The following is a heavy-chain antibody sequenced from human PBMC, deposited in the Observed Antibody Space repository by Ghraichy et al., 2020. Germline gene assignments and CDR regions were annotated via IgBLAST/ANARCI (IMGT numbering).Heavy chain of an antibody. J-gene: IGHJ4*02. D-gene: IGHD4-23*01. Sequence: SVKVSCKASGGTFSSYAISWVRQAPGQGLEWMGGIIPIFGTANYAQKFQGRVTITADESTSTAYMELSSLRSEDTAVYYCAREGYGGNSRIYYFDYWGQGTLVTVSS. V-gene: IGHV1-69*13. CDR2: IIPIFGTA. CDR1: GGTFSSYA. CDR3: AREGYGGNSRIYYFDY.